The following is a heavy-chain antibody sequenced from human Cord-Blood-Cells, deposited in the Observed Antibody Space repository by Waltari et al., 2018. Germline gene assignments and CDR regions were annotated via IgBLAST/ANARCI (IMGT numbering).Heavy chain of an antibody. CDR1: GFPFSGPA. V-gene: IGHV3-73*02. CDR2: IRSKANSYAT. CDR3: TRHGTNWGYY. Sequence: EVQLVESGGGLVQPGGSLKLSCSASGFPFSGPAIHWCRQASGKGLEWVGRIRSKANSYATAYAASVKGRFTISRDDSKNTAYLQMNSLKTEDTAVYYCTRHGTNWGYYWGQGTLVTVSS. J-gene: IGHJ4*02. D-gene: IGHD7-27*01.